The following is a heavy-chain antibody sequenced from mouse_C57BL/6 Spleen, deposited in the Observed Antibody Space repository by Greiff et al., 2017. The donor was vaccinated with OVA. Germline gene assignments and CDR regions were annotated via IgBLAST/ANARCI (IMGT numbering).Heavy chain of an antibody. CDR1: GFSLSTFCMG. Sequence: QVQLKESGPGILQPSQPLSLTCSFSGFSLSTFCMGVGWIRQPSGKGLEWLAHIWWDDDKSYNPALKGRPTLSEDTSKNQVFRKVANVDTADTATYYCARGSYGSSYSYWGQGGTLTVSS. J-gene: IGHJ2*01. V-gene: IGHV8-8*01. D-gene: IGHD1-1*01. CDR3: ARGSYGSSYSY. CDR2: IWWDDDK.